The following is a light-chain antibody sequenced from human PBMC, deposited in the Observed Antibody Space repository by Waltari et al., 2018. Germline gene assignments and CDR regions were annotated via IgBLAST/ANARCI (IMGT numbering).Light chain of an antibody. CDR1: QGISSY. CDR2: AAS. J-gene: IGKJ4*01. CDR3: QQVSGYPLT. V-gene: IGKV1-9*01. Sequence: DIQLTQSPSFLSASVGDRVTITCRASQGISSYLVWYQQKPGKAPKVLISAASTLQTGVPSRFSGSGSGTEFTLTISSLQPEDFATYYCQQVSGYPLTFGGGTKVEIK.